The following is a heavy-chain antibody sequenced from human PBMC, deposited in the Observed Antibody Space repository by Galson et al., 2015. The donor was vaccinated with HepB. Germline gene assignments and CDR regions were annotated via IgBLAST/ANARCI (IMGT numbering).Heavy chain of an antibody. CDR3: ARDRWDGDPTGNYYYYMDV. V-gene: IGHV7-4-1*02. CDR1: GYTFTSYA. Sequence: SVKVSCKASGYTFTSYAMNWVRQAPGQGLEWMGWINTNTGNPTYAQGFTGRFVFSLDTSVSTAYLQISSLKAEDTAVYYCARDRWDGDPTGNYYYYMDVWGKGTTVTVSS. J-gene: IGHJ6*03. CDR2: INTNTGNP. D-gene: IGHD4-17*01.